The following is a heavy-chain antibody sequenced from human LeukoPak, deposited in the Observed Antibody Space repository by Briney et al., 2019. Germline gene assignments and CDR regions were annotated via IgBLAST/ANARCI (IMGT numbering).Heavy chain of an antibody. CDR1: GFTFSDHY. Sequence: GGSLRLSCAASGFTFSDHYMDWVRQAPGKGLEWVAFIRYDGSNKYYADSVKGRFTISRDNSKNTLYLQMNSLRAEDTAVYYCAKDMQYQLLGYYYYYMDVWGKGTTVTVSS. D-gene: IGHD2-2*01. J-gene: IGHJ6*03. CDR2: IRYDGSNK. CDR3: AKDMQYQLLGYYYYYMDV. V-gene: IGHV3-30*02.